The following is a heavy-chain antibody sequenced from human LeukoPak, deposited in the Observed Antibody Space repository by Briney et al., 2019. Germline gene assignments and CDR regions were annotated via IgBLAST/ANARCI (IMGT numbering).Heavy chain of an antibody. Sequence: GGSLRLSCAASGFTFDDYTMHWVRQAPGKGLEWVSLISWDGGSTYYADSVKGRFTISRDNSKNSLYLQMNSLRTEDTALYYCAKSVESYYYDSSGRNYFDYWGQGTLVTVSS. CDR1: GFTFDDYT. J-gene: IGHJ4*02. D-gene: IGHD3-22*01. CDR2: ISWDGGST. V-gene: IGHV3-43*01. CDR3: AKSVESYYYDSSGRNYFDY.